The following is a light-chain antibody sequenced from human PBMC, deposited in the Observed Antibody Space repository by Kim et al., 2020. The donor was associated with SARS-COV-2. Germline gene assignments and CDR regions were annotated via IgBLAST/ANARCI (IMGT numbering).Light chain of an antibody. CDR3: QQYGSSPPWT. CDR2: GAS. V-gene: IGKV3-20*01. CDR1: QSVFSNF. J-gene: IGKJ1*01. Sequence: PGESATLSCRASQSVFSNFLAWYQQKFGQAPRLLIYGASSRATGIPDRFSGSGSETDFSLTISRLEPEDFAVYYCQQYGSSPPWTFGQGTKVDIK.